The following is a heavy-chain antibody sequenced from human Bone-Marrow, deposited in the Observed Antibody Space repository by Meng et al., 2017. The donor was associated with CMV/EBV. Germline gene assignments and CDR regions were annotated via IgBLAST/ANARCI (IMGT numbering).Heavy chain of an antibody. J-gene: IGHJ4*02. CDR3: ARNYYDSSGYSGGTVFDY. Sequence: FSSYSSNWVPQAPGKGLEWVSSISSSSSYIYYADSVKGRFTISRDNAKSSLCLQMSTLRAEDTAVYYCARNYYDSSGYSGGTVFDYWGQGTLVTVSS. CDR2: ISSSSSYI. CDR1: FSSYS. V-gene: IGHV3-21*01. D-gene: IGHD3-22*01.